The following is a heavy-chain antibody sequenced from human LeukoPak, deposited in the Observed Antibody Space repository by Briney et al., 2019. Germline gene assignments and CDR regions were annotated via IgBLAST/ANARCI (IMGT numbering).Heavy chain of an antibody. D-gene: IGHD6-13*01. Sequence: SETLSLTCTVSGGSISSYHWSWIRQPPGKGLEWIGYMYYRGNTNYGPSLKSRVTISIDTPNNQFSLKLSSVTAADTAVYYCATGVHGIAAAGDYYFDYWGQGTLVTVSS. J-gene: IGHJ4*02. CDR3: ATGVHGIAAAGDYYFDY. CDR2: MYYRGNT. V-gene: IGHV4-59*01. CDR1: GGSISSYH.